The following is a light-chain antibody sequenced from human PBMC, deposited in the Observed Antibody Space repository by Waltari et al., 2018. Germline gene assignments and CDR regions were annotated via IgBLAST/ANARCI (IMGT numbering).Light chain of an antibody. CDR1: QSVLYSPNNKNY. CDR2: WAS. Sequence: DIVMTQSPDSLAVSLGERATINCKSSQSVLYSPNNKNYLAWYQQKPGQPPKLLIYWASTRESGVPDLFSGSGSGTDFTLTISSLQAEDVAVYYCQQYYSTPYTFGQGTKLEIK. CDR3: QQYYSTPYT. V-gene: IGKV4-1*01. J-gene: IGKJ2*01.